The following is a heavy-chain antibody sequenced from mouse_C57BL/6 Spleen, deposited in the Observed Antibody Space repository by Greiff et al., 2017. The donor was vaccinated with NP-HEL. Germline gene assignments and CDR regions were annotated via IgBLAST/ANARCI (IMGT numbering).Heavy chain of an antibody. CDR2: IYPGSGNT. Sequence: QVHVKQSGAELVRPGASVKLSCKASGYTFTDYYINWVKQRPGQGLEWIARIYPGSGNTYYNEKFKGKATLTAEKSSSTAYMQLSSLTSEDSAVYFCARSYYYGSSYKGNYYAMDYWGQGTSVTVSS. V-gene: IGHV1-76*01. J-gene: IGHJ4*01. CDR3: ARSYYYGSSYKGNYYAMDY. CDR1: GYTFTDYY. D-gene: IGHD1-1*01.